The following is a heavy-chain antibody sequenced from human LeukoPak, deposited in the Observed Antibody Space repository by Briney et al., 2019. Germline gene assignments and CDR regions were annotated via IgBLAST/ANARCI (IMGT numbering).Heavy chain of an antibody. CDR1: GFTFSNYA. V-gene: IGHV3-23*01. CDR3: AKDTLSRTTYYFDY. CDR2: ISGSGGST. Sequence: GGSLRLSCAASGFTFSNYAMGWVRQAPGKGLEWVSAISGSGGSTYYADSVKGRFTISRDDSKNTLYLQMNSLRAEDTAVYYCAKDTLSRTTYYFDYWGQGTLVTVSS. J-gene: IGHJ4*02. D-gene: IGHD1-14*01.